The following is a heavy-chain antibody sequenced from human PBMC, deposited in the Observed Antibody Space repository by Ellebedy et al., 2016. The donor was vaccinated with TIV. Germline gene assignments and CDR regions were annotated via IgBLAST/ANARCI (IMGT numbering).Heavy chain of an antibody. V-gene: IGHV1-46*01. CDR3: ARGRGGTGGWFDP. J-gene: IGHJ5*02. Sequence: AASVKVSCKASGYTFTSYYIHWVRQAPGQGLEWMGVINPSAGSTTYAQKFQGRVSMTRDSSTTTVYMEMSSLRSGDTAVYYCARGRGGTGGWFDPWGQGTLVTVSS. D-gene: IGHD4-23*01. CDR1: GYTFTSYY. CDR2: INPSAGST.